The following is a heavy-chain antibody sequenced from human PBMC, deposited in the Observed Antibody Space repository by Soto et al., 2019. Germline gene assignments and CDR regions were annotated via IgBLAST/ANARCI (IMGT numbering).Heavy chain of an antibody. V-gene: IGHV4-59*12. CDR1: GGSISSYY. D-gene: IGHD4-17*01. CDR3: ARDAMTTVIPYYYYYAMGV. Sequence: SETLSLTCTVSGGSISSYYWSWIRQPPGKGLEWIGYIYYSGSTNYNPSLKSRVTISVDTSKNQFSLKLSSVTAADTAAYYCARDAMTTVIPYYYYYAMGVWGQGTTGTGSS. J-gene: IGHJ6*02. CDR2: IYYSGST.